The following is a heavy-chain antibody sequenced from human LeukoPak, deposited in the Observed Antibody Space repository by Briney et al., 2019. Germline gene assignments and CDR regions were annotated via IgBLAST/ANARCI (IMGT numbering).Heavy chain of an antibody. CDR1: GFTSFNYA. CDR2: FSGSGGST. V-gene: IGHV3-23*01. J-gene: IGHJ4*02. D-gene: IGHD6-19*01. Sequence: GGSLRLSCADSGFTSFNYAMSSVRQAPGKGLEWVSVFSGSGGSTYYADSVKGRFTISRDNSKNTLYLQMNSLRAEDTAVYYCAKCSNSSGWYYFDYWGQGTLVTVSS. CDR3: AKCSNSSGWYYFDY.